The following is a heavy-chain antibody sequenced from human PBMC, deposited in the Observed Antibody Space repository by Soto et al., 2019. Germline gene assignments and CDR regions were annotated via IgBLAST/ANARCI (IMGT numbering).Heavy chain of an antibody. J-gene: IGHJ4*02. CDR2: MYYSGIT. CDR3: AREDMSGTYYFDY. Sequence: QVQLQESGPGLVKPSETLSLTCSVSGAPVSSETHFWTWIRQAPGKGLEWIGYMYYSGITNSNPALKSRVTLSVDRFRNQFSLSLNSVTAADTAVYYCAREDMSGTYYFDYWGPGTQVTVSS. CDR1: GAPVSSETHF. D-gene: IGHD1-26*01. V-gene: IGHV4-61*01.